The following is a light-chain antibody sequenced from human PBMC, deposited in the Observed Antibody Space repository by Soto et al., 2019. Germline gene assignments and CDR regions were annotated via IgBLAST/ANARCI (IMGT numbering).Light chain of an antibody. CDR2: VIS. CDR3: QQYSSLPHT. Sequence: ESVLTQSPGTLSLSPGERATLSCRASQSVTNRYFAWYQQRPGQAPRLPTYVISNRATGIPDRFSGSGSGTDFTLTISRLEPEDFVVYYCQQYSSLPHTFGQGTKLEVK. J-gene: IGKJ2*01. V-gene: IGKV3-20*01. CDR1: QSVTNRY.